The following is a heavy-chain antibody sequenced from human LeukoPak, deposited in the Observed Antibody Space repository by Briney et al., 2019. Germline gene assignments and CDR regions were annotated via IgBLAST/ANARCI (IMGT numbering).Heavy chain of an antibody. V-gene: IGHV4-39*01. CDR1: GDSISSSSYY. Sequence: SETLSLTCTVSGDSISSSSYYWGWIRQPPGKGLEWIATIYYSGSTYYNPSLKGRVTISVDTSKNQFSLKLSSVTAADTAVYYCARLLRPYSYDSSGYFTTSFDFWGQGTMVTVSS. D-gene: IGHD3-22*01. CDR3: ARLLRPYSYDSSGYFTTSFDF. J-gene: IGHJ3*01. CDR2: IYYSGST.